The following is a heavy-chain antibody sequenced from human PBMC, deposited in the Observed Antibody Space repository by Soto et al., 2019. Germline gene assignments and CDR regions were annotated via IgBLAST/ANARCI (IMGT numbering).Heavy chain of an antibody. D-gene: IGHD3-22*01. CDR2: IKTKTGGGTT. CDR1: GFAFDNAW. J-gene: IGHJ4*02. V-gene: IGHV3-15*07. Sequence: GGSLRLSCAASGFAFDNAWMNWVRQAPGKGLEWVGRIKTKTGGGTTDYGGPVKGRFTISRDDSENTLYLQMNSLKIEDTAVYYCAADFYDSSGFRFWGQGTLVTVSS. CDR3: AADFYDSSGFRF.